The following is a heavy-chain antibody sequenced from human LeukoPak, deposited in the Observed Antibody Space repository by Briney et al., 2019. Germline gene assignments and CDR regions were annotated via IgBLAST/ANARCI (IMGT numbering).Heavy chain of an antibody. J-gene: IGHJ3*02. CDR2: IYYSGTT. D-gene: IGHD3-22*01. CDR3: ARMIGDDAFDI. Sequence: PSETLSLTCTVSGGSISSSSYYWDWIRQPPGKGLEWIGTIYYSGTTYYNPSLKSRVTISADTSRNQFSLKLSSVTATDTAVYYCARMIGDDAFDIWGQGTMVTVSS. CDR1: GGSISSSSYY. V-gene: IGHV4-39*01.